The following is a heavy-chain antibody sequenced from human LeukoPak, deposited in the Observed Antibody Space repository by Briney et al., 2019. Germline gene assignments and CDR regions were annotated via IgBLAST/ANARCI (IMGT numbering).Heavy chain of an antibody. D-gene: IGHD2-21*02. CDR3: AKSKAYCGGDCYIYYFDY. J-gene: IGHJ4*02. CDR2: IGSTAATT. V-gene: IGHV3-23*01. Sequence: GGSLRLSCAASGFTFSSFAMSWVRQAPGQGLEWVSSIGSTAATTYYADSVRGRFTISRDNSKNTLYLQMNSLRAEDTAVYYCAKSKAYCGGDCYIYYFDYWGQGTLVTVSS. CDR1: GFTFSSFA.